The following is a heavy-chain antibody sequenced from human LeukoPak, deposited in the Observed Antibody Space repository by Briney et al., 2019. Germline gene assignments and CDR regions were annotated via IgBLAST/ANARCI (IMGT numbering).Heavy chain of an antibody. CDR2: ISSSGSTI. D-gene: IGHD2-2*01. CDR1: GYTFSDYY. V-gene: IGHV3-11*01. CDR3: ARGAVVVPAAI. J-gene: IGHJ4*02. Sequence: GGSLRLSCAASGYTFSDYYMSWIRQAPGRGLEWVSYISSSGSTIYYADSVKGRFTISRDNAKNSLYLQMNSLRAEDTAVYYCARGAVVVPAAIWGQGTLVTVSS.